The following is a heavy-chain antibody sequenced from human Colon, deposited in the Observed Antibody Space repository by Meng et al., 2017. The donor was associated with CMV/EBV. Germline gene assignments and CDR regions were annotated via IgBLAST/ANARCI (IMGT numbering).Heavy chain of an antibody. V-gene: IGHV1-18*01. CDR1: GYTFTNYG. Sequence: QVQVGHAGAEVKKPGASVKVSCKASGYTFTNYGISWVRQAPGQGLEWMGWISAYTGDTYYAQKFQGRVTMTTDTSTSTAYMELRSLRSDDTAVYYCVRESQSGSYIYLQHWGQGTLVTVSS. D-gene: IGHD1-26*01. CDR3: VRESQSGSYIYLQH. J-gene: IGHJ1*01. CDR2: ISAYTGDT.